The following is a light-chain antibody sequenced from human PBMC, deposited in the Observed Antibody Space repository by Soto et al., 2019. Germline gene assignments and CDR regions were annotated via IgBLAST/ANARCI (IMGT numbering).Light chain of an antibody. J-gene: IGKJ1*01. Sequence: DIQMTQSPSSLSASVGDRVTITCRASRTISSYLNWYQQKPGKAPNLLIYAASNLQGGVPSRFSGSGSGTDFTLTISSLHSEDFATYYCQQTYSTPRTFGQGTKVEIK. V-gene: IGKV1-39*01. CDR2: AAS. CDR3: QQTYSTPRT. CDR1: RTISSY.